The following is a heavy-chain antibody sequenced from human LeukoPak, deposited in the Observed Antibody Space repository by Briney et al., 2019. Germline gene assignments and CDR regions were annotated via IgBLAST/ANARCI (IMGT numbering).Heavy chain of an antibody. CDR1: GFTFTSYW. D-gene: IGHD3-22*01. CDR3: AKALLPYDSSGGHY. J-gene: IGHJ4*02. Sequence: GGSLRLSCAASGFTFTSYWMGWVRQAPGKGLEWVAFIRYDGSNKYYADSVKGRFTISRDNSKNTLYLQMNSLRAEDTAVYYCAKALLPYDSSGGHYWGQGTLVTVSS. CDR2: IRYDGSNK. V-gene: IGHV3-30*02.